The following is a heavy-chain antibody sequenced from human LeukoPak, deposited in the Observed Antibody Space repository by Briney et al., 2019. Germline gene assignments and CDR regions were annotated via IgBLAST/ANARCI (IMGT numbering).Heavy chain of an antibody. CDR1: GGSISSYY. D-gene: IGHD5-18*01. J-gene: IGHJ5*02. Sequence: SETLSLTCTVSGGSISSYYWSWIRQPPGKGLEWIGYIYYSGSTNYNPSLKSRVTISVDTSKNQFSLKLSSVTAADTAVYYCARVSGYSYGLWEELGFDPWGQGTLVTVSS. CDR3: ARVSGYSYGLWEELGFDP. V-gene: IGHV4-59*01. CDR2: IYYSGST.